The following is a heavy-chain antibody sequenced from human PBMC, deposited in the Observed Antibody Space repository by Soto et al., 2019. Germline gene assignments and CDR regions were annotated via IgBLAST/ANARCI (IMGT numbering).Heavy chain of an antibody. CDR3: ASRDPGTSVDY. D-gene: IGHD1-7*01. J-gene: IGHJ4*01. CDR1: GGSFTSNNW. V-gene: IGHV4-4*02. CDR2: IYRTGST. Sequence: EALSVTCAVPGGSFTSNNWWTWVRQPPGQGLEWIGEIYRTGSTNYNPSLKIRVTISLDKSENQFSLKLTSLTAADTAVYYCASRDPGTSVDYWGHGTLVTVSS.